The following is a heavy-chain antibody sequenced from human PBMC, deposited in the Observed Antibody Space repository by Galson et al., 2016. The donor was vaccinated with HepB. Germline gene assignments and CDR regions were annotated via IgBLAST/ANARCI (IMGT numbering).Heavy chain of an antibody. CDR3: ARSRDGYNYGY. J-gene: IGHJ4*02. Sequence: SVKVSCKASGGTFSSYAISWVRQAPGQGLEWMGGIIPIFGTANYAQKFQGRVTITADKSTSTAYMELRSLRSEDTAVYYCARSRDGYNYGYWGQGTLVTVSS. D-gene: IGHD5-24*01. CDR2: IIPIFGTA. V-gene: IGHV1-69*06. CDR1: GGTFSSYA.